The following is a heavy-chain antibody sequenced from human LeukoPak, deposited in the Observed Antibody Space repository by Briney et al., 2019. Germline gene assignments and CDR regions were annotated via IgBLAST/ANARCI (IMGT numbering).Heavy chain of an antibody. D-gene: IGHD3-16*01. V-gene: IGHV3-30*01. J-gene: IGHJ3*02. Sequence: GGSLRLSCAASGFILRNYAMHWVRQAPGKGLEWVVDISFHVSDTYDADSVNGRFTFSRDNSKNTLYLQMNTLRTEDTAVYYCARDQGATDAFDIWGQGTMVTVSS. CDR1: GFILRNYA. CDR3: ARDQGATDAFDI. CDR2: ISFHVSDT.